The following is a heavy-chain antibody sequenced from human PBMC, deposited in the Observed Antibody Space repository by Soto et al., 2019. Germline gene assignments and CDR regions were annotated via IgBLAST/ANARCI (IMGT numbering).Heavy chain of an antibody. Sequence: QVQLVESGGGLVKPGGSLRLSCAASGFTLSDYYMTWIRQAPGKGLEWVSDISISGTTIHYADSVRGRFTISRDNAKNSLWLQTNTLRAGDTAVYYCASFRGDDYYNFRGQGTLVTVSS. J-gene: IGHJ4*02. D-gene: IGHD3-10*01. CDR1: GFTLSDYY. CDR3: ASFRGDDYYNF. V-gene: IGHV3-11*01. CDR2: ISISGTTI.